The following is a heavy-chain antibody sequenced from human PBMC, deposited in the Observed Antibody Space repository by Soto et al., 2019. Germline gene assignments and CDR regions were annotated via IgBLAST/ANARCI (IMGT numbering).Heavy chain of an antibody. CDR3: ARGRMVREVIILGY. CDR1: GYTFTSYD. D-gene: IGHD3-10*01. V-gene: IGHV1-8*01. CDR2: MNPNSGNT. J-gene: IGHJ4*02. Sequence: ASVKVSCKASGYTFTSYDINWVRQATGQGLEWMGWMNPNSGNTGYAQKFQGRVTMTRNTSISTAYMELSSLRSEDTAVYYCARGRMVREVIILGYWGQGTLVTVSS.